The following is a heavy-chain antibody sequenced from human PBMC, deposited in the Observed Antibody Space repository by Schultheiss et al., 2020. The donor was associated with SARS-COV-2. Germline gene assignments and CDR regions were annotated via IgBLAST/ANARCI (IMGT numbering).Heavy chain of an antibody. CDR3: ARSYYDVSTVYSYFDY. CDR2: MYYSGSP. V-gene: IGHV4-59*08. J-gene: IGHJ4*02. D-gene: IGHD3-9*01. CDR1: GGSISSYY. Sequence: QTLSLTCRVSGGSISSYYWSWIRQPPGKGLEWIGYMYYSGSPTYNPSLKGRVTMSTDTSKYQFFLRLTSLTAADTAVYYCARSYYDVSTVYSYFDYWGQGTLVTVSS.